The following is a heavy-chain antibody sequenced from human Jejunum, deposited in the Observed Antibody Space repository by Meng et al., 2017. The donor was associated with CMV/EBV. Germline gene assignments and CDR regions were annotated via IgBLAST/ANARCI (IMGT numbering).Heavy chain of an antibody. V-gene: IGHV3-7*01. CDR1: GCTFGRYW. J-gene: IGHJ4*02. D-gene: IGHD6-19*01. CDR3: ANTVVAGFGGVDY. CDR2: INQDGSEK. Sequence: SGCTFGRYWMSWVSQTPGKGLEWVANINQDGSEKYYVDSVKGRFTISRDNAKNSLYLQMNSLGAEDSALYYCANTVVAGFGGVDYWGQGTLVTVSS.